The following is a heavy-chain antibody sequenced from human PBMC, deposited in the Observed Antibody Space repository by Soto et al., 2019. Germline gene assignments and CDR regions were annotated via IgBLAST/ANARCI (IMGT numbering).Heavy chain of an antibody. V-gene: IGHV1-69*01. J-gene: IGHJ5*02. D-gene: IGHD3-16*01. CDR1: GGTFSSYA. CDR3: NVLNHGPPDDNWFDP. CDR2: IIPIFGTA. Sequence: QVQLVQSGAEVKKPGSSVKVSCKASGGTFSSYAISWVRQVPGQGLEWMGGIIPIFGTANYAQKFQGRVTITADESTSTAYMELSSLRSEDTAVYYCNVLNHGPPDDNWFDPWGQGTLVTVSS.